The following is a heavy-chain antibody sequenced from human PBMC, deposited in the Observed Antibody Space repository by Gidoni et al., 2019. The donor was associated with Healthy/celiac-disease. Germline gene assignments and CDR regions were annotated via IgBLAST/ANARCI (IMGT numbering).Heavy chain of an antibody. CDR3: AREANWNYA. V-gene: IGHV1-2*02. Sequence: QVQLVQSGAEVKKPGASVTVSCKASGYTFPGYYLHWVRQAPGQGLEWMGWINPNSGGTSDAQKFQGRVTMTRDTSISTAYIGLSRLRSDDTAVYDGAREANWNYAWGQGTLVTVSS. CDR1: GYTFPGYY. J-gene: IGHJ5*02. CDR2: INPNSGGT.